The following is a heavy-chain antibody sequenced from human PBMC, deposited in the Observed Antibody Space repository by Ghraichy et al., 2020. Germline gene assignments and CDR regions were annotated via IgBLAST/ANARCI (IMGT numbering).Heavy chain of an antibody. CDR2: ISYDGSNK. CDR3: ARELLPKGGWGSSWYPNTNYYYYGMDV. CDR1: GFTFSSYA. Sequence: GGSLRLSCAASGFTFSSYAMHWVRQAPGKGLEWVAVISYDGSNKYYLDSVKGRFTISRDNSKNTLYLQMNSLRAEDTAVYYCARELLPKGGWGSSWYPNTNYYYYGMDVWGQGTTVTVSS. D-gene: IGHD6-13*01. V-gene: IGHV3-30*04. J-gene: IGHJ6*02.